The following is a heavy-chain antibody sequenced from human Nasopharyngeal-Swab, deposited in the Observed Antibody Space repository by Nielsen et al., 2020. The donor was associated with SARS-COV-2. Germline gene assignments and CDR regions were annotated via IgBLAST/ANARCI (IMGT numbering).Heavy chain of an antibody. CDR2: IKQDGSEK. V-gene: IGHV3-7*01. J-gene: IGHJ5*02. D-gene: IGHD3-3*01. CDR1: GFTFSSYW. Sequence: GESLKISCAASGFTFSSYWMSWVRQAPGKGLEWVANIKQDGSEKYYVDSVKGRFTISRDNAKNSLYLQMNSLRAEDTAVYYCARDGRWSGQTRFDPWGQGTLVTVSS. CDR3: ARDGRWSGQTRFDP.